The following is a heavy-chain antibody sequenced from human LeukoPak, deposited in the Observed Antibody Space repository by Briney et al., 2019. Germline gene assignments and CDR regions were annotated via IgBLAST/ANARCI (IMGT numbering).Heavy chain of an antibody. V-gene: IGHV3-30*03. CDR2: MSFDGSNQ. D-gene: IGHD3-3*01. J-gene: IGHJ4*02. Sequence: PGRSLRLSCAASGFTFSSYALHWVRQAPGKGLEWVAVMSFDGSNQYLADSVKGRFTISRDNAKNLLYLQMNSLRVEDTAVYYCAREPTIFGVVIPPDYWGQGTLVTVSS. CDR1: GFTFSSYA. CDR3: AREPTIFGVVIPPDY.